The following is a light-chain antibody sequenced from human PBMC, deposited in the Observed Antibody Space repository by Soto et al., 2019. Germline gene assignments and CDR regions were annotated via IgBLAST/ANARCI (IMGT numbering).Light chain of an antibody. CDR3: SSYTSSSTWV. Sequence: QSVLTQPASVSGSPGQSITISCTGTSSGVGGYNSVSWYQQHPDKAPKLMIYEVTNRPSGVSNRFSGSKSGNTASLTISGLQAEDEADYYCSSYTSSSTWVFGGGTKLTVL. J-gene: IGLJ3*02. CDR1: SSGVGGYNS. CDR2: EVT. V-gene: IGLV2-14*01.